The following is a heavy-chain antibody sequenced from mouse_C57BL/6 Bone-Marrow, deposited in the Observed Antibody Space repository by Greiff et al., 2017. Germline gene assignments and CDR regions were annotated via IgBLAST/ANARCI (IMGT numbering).Heavy chain of an antibody. CDR2: IDPENGDT. D-gene: IGHD1-1*01. CDR1: GFNIKDDY. CDR3: TTGYGSYYYAMDY. V-gene: IGHV14-4*01. J-gene: IGHJ4*01. Sequence: VQLQQSGAELVRPGASVKLSCTASGFNIKDDYMHWVKQRPEQGLEWIGWIDPENGDTEYASKFQGKATITADTASNPAYLQLSSLTSEDTAVYYCTTGYGSYYYAMDYWGQGTSVTVSS.